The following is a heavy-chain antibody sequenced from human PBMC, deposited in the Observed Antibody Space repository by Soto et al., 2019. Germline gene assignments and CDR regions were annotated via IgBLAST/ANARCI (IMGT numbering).Heavy chain of an antibody. J-gene: IGHJ6*02. D-gene: IGHD2-15*01. CDR2: IIPIFGTA. V-gene: IGHV1-69*01. CDR1: GGTFSSYA. CDR3: ARGQSGFSGGSCYSLYGMDV. Sequence: QVQLVQSGAEVKKPGSSVKVSCKASGGTFSSYAISWVRQAPGQGLEWMGVIIPIFGTANYAQKFQGRVTITADESTSTASMELSSLRSEDTSVYYCARGQSGFSGGSCYSLYGMDVWGQGTTVTVS.